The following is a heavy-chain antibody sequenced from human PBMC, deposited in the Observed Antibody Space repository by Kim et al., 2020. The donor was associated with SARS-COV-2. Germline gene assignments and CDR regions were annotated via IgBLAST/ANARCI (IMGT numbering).Heavy chain of an antibody. CDR1: GFTFSSYR. Sequence: GGSLRLSCAASGFTFSSYRMHWVRQAPGKGLEWVAVISYDGSNKYYADSVKGRFTISRDNSKNTLYLQMNSLRAEDTAVYYCASSVPYYYGMDVWGQGTT. J-gene: IGHJ6*02. CDR3: ASSVPYYYGMDV. CDR2: ISYDGSNK. V-gene: IGHV3-33*05.